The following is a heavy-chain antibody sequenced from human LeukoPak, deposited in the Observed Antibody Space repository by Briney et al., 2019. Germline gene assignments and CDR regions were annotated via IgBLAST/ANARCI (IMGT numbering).Heavy chain of an antibody. D-gene: IGHD1-26*01. V-gene: IGHV1-69*05. Sequence: GASVKVSCKASGGTFISYAISWVRQAPGQGLEWMGRIIPIFGTANYAQKFQGRVTITTDESTSTAYMELSSLRPEDTAVYYCARTRWELTGAFDIWGQGTMVTVSS. CDR1: GGTFISYA. CDR2: IIPIFGTA. CDR3: ARTRWELTGAFDI. J-gene: IGHJ3*02.